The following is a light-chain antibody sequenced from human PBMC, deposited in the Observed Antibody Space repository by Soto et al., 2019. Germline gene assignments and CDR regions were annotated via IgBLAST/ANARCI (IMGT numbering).Light chain of an antibody. CDR2: EVS. J-gene: IGLJ2*01. CDR3: SSYAGSNNLV. CDR1: SSDVGGYNS. V-gene: IGLV2-8*01. Sequence: QSALTQPPSASGSPGQSVTISCTGTSSDVGGYNSVSWYQQHPGKATKLMIYEVSKRPSGVPDRFSGSKSGNTASLTVSGLQAEDEADYYCSSYAGSNNLVFVGGTKLTVL.